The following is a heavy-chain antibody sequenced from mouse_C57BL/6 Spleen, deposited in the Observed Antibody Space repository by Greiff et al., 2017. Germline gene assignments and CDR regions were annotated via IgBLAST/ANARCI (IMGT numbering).Heavy chain of an antibody. V-gene: IGHV1-64*01. CDR1: GYTFTSYW. D-gene: IGHD1-1*01. J-gene: IGHJ4*01. CDR2: IHPNSGST. Sequence: VQLQQPGAELVKPGASVKLSCKASGYTFTSYWMPWVKQRPGQGLEWIGMIHPNSGSTNYNEKFKSKATLTVDKSSSTAYMQLSSLTSEDSAVYYCACRAVVAPYAMDYWGQGTSVTVSS. CDR3: ACRAVVAPYAMDY.